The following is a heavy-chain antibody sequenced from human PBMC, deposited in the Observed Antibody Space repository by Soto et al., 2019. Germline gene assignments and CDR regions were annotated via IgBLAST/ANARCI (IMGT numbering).Heavy chain of an antibody. CDR1: GFTFSIYS. CDR2: ISTNGGST. J-gene: IGHJ4*02. D-gene: IGHD3-22*01. V-gene: IGHV3-64D*06. CDR3: VKGEYYYDSSGYYPFDY. Sequence: GGSLRLSCSAPGFTFSIYSFHWGRQAPGKGLEYVSSISTNGGSTHYADSVKGRFTISRDNSKNTQYLQMSSLRADDTAVYYCVKGEYYYDSSGYYPFDYWGQGTLVTVSS.